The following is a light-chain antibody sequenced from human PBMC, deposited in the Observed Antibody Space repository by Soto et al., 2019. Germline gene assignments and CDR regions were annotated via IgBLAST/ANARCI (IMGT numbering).Light chain of an antibody. J-gene: IGKJ5*01. CDR2: GAS. CDR1: QSVSNN. CDR3: QQYNNWPPIT. V-gene: IGKV3-15*01. Sequence: VMTQSPGTLSVFLGERATLSCRANQSVSNNRAWYQQKPGQAPRLLIYGASKRAPGVPARFGGSGSGTEFTLNISDLQSEDFADYDCQQYNNWPPITFGQGKRLDIK.